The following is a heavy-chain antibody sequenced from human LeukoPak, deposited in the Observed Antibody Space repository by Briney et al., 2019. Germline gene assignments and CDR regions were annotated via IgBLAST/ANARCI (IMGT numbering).Heavy chain of an antibody. V-gene: IGHV4-34*01. D-gene: IGHD3-16*01. CDR3: ARIRDYDR. CDR1: GGSFSGYY. CDR2: INYSGSN. J-gene: IGHJ5*02. Sequence: KPSETLSHTCAVYGGSFSGYYWSWVRQPPGKGLEWIGEINYSGSNNYNPSLESRVTISVDKSKNQFSLKLRSVTAADTAVYYCARIRDYDRWGQGTLVTVSS.